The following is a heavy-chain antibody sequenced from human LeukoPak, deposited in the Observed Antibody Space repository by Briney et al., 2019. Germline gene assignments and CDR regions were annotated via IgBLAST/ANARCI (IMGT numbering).Heavy chain of an antibody. CDR2: ITGSGGDT. V-gene: IGHV3-23*01. J-gene: IGHJ4*02. Sequence: GGSLRLSCAASGFTFSSYAMSWVRQAPGRGLEWVSTITGSGGDTYYADSVKGRFTISRDNPRNTLSLQLSSLRAVDTAVYYCAKSSGSSGYCYVGDYWGQGTLVTVSS. CDR1: GFTFSSYA. D-gene: IGHD3-22*01. CDR3: AKSSGSSGYCYVGDY.